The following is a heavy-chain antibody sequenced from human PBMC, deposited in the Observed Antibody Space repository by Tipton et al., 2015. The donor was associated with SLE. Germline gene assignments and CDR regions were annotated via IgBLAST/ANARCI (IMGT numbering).Heavy chain of an antibody. D-gene: IGHD1-20*01. CDR2: VYYTGTT. CDR1: GDSISGTTYS. Sequence: TLSLTCTVSGDSISGTTYSWAWIRQSPGKGLDWIGSVYYTGTTFYNPSLESRVTVSLDTSRNRFSLRLRSVTAADTDMYFCARHLGAHNWNYWGQGTLVTVSS. V-gene: IGHV4-39*01. CDR3: ARHLGAHNWNY. J-gene: IGHJ4*02.